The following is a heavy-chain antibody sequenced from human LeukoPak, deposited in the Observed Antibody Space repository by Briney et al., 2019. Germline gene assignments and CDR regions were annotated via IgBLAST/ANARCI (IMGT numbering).Heavy chain of an antibody. D-gene: IGHD6-19*01. CDR1: RFTFTNYS. CDR2: ISSLSNYI. CDR3: ARGGENSGFDY. V-gene: IGHV3-21*01. J-gene: IGHJ4*02. Sequence: GGSLRLSCAASRFTFTNYSMNWVRQAPGKGLERVSSISSLSNYIYYADSVKGRFTISRDNAKNSLYLQMNSLRAEDTALYYCARGGENSGFDYWGQGTLVIVSS.